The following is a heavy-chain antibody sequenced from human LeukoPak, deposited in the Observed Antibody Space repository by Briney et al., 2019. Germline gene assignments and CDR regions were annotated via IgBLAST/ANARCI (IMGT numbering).Heavy chain of an antibody. J-gene: IGHJ4*02. CDR2: IIPLLGIV. V-gene: IGHV1-69*04. CDR3: ARDRVYDILTGPPLDY. D-gene: IGHD3-9*01. Sequence: SVKVSCKASGGTFSSFAISWVRQAPGQGLEWMGRIIPLLGIVNYAQKFQGRVTITADKSTSTAYVELSSLTSEDTAVYYCARDRVYDILTGPPLDYWGQGTLVTVSS. CDR1: GGTFSSFA.